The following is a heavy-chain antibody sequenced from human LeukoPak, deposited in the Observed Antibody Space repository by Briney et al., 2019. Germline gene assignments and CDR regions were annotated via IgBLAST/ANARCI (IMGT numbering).Heavy chain of an antibody. CDR1: GGSISSGDYY. CDR3: ARDIGTDYYGSGSYDAFDI. CDR2: IYYSGST. V-gene: IGHV4-30-4*08. D-gene: IGHD3-10*01. Sequence: SETLSLTCTVSGGSISSGDYYWSWIRQPPGKGLEWIGYIYYSGSTYYNPSLKSRVTISVDTSKNQFSLKLSSVTAADTAVYYCARDIGTDYYGSGSYDAFDIWGQGTMVTVSS. J-gene: IGHJ3*02.